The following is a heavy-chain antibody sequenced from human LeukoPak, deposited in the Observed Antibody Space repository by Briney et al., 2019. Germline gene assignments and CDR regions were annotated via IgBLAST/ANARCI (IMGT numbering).Heavy chain of an antibody. CDR3: AREAGYDFWSGYYMS. CDR2: IIPIFGTA. J-gene: IGHJ4*02. D-gene: IGHD3-3*01. V-gene: IGHV1-69*06. CDR1: GGTFSSYA. Sequence: GASVKVSCKASGGTFSSYAISWVRQAPGQGLEWMGGIIPIFGTANYAQKFQGRVTITADKSTSTAYMELSSLRSEDTAVYYCAREAGYDFWSGYYMSWGQGTLVTVSS.